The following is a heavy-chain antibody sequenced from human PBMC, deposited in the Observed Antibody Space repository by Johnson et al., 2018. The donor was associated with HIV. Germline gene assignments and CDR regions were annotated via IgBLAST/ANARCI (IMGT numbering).Heavy chain of an antibody. CDR1: GFTFSSYW. CDR3: AKGEAQEGWIQLGSYAFDF. CDR2: IKQDGTNK. J-gene: IGHJ3*01. Sequence: VQLVESGGGVVQPGGSLRLSCAASGFTFSSYWMSWVRQAPGKGLEWVANIKQDGTNKHYADFVKGRFTISRDNSRNTVYLQMSNLRPEETAVYYCAKGEAQEGWIQLGSYAFDFWGRGTMVTVSS. D-gene: IGHD5-12*01. V-gene: IGHV3-7*01.